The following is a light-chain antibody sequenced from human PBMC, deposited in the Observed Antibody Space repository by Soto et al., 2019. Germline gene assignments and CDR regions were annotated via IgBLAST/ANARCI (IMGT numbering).Light chain of an antibody. CDR1: SSNIGAGYD. CDR2: GNS. Sequence: QLVLTQPPSVSGAPGQRVTISCTGSSSNIGAGYDVHWYQQLPGTAPKLLIYGNSNRPSGVPERFSGSKSGTSASLAITGLQAEDEADYYCQSYDSSLSDGVFGGGTKLTVL. J-gene: IGLJ3*02. V-gene: IGLV1-40*01. CDR3: QSYDSSLSDGV.